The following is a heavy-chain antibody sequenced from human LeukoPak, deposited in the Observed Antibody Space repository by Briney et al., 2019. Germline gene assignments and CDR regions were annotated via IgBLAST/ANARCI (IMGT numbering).Heavy chain of an antibody. J-gene: IGHJ6*03. CDR2: ISAYNGNT. D-gene: IGHD2-8*02. CDR1: GYTFTSYG. CDR3: AVGPGGVLADDGYYYMDV. V-gene: IGHV1-18*01. Sequence: ASVKVSCKVSGYTFTSYGISWVRQAPGQGLEWMGWISAYNGNTNYAQKLQGRVTMTTDTSTSTAYMELRSLRVEDTAVYYCAVGPGGVLADDGYYYMDVWGKGTTVIVSS.